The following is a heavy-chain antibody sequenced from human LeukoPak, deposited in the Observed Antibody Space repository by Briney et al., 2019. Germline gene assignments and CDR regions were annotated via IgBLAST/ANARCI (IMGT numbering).Heavy chain of an antibody. V-gene: IGHV4-59*01. D-gene: IGHD3-22*01. CDR3: ARGEENYYDTSGYYYRLTYYYYMDV. CDR1: GGSISGYY. J-gene: IGHJ6*03. Sequence: SETLSLTCTVSGGSISGYYWSWMRQPPGKGLEWIGHIYYSGSTNYNPSLKSRATLSADTSKNQFSLKLSSVTAADTAVYYCARGEENYYDTSGYYYRLTYYYYMDVWGKGTTVTVSS. CDR2: IYYSGST.